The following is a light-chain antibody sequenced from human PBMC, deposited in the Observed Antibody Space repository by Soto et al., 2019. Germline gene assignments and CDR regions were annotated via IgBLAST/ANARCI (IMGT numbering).Light chain of an antibody. CDR2: SAS. CDR1: QRINIY. Sequence: VQMTQPPSYLSPSVADRVTITCXASQRINIYLNWYRQKPGKAPELLIYSASNFQSGVPSRFSGSGSGTHFTLTISDLRPEDFATYYCQQTYAAPLTFGGGTKVDIK. CDR3: QQTYAAPLT. V-gene: IGKV1-39*01. J-gene: IGKJ4*01.